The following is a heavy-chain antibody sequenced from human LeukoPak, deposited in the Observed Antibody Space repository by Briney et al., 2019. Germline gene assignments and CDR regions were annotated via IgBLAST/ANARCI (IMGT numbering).Heavy chain of an antibody. D-gene: IGHD2-2*01. CDR2: IYYSGST. CDR3: ARGPSRYYMDV. Sequence: SETLSLTCTVSGGSISSHYWSWIRQPPGKGLERIGYIYYSGSTNYNPSLKSRVTISVDTSKNQFSLKLSSVTAADTAVYYCARGPSRYYMDVWGKGTTVTVSS. CDR1: GGSISSHY. J-gene: IGHJ6*03. V-gene: IGHV4-59*11.